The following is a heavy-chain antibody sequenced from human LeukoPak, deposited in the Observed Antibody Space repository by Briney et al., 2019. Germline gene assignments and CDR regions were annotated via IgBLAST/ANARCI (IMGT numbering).Heavy chain of an antibody. V-gene: IGHV3-33*01. Sequence: QSGGSLRLSCAASGFTFSNYGMHWVRQAPGKGLEWVAVIWYGGNNKFYADSVKGRFTISRDNFKDTLYLQMNSLRAEDTAVYYCARYSSGYELDYWGQGALVTVSS. CDR3: ARYSSGYELDY. CDR2: IWYGGNNK. CDR1: GFTFSNYG. J-gene: IGHJ4*02. D-gene: IGHD3-22*01.